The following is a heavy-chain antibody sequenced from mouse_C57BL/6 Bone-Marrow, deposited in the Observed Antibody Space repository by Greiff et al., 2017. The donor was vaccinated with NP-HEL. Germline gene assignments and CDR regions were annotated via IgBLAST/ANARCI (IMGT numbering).Heavy chain of an antibody. CDR1: GFTFTDYY. V-gene: IGHV1-36*01. Sequence: VQLQQSGPVLVKPGPSVKISCKASGFTFTDYYMHWVKKSLGRGLGGIGLVYPSKGGTSYNQKFKGKATLTVDTSSSTAYMELNSLTSEDSAVYYCARGGYGSGFAYWGQGTLVTVSA. J-gene: IGHJ3*01. CDR3: ARGGYGSGFAY. D-gene: IGHD1-1*01. CDR2: VYPSKGGT.